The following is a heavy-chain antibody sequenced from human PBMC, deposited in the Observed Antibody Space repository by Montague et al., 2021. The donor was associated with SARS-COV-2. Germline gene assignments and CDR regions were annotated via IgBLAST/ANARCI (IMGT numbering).Heavy chain of an antibody. CDR1: RYIFSDYY. Sequence: SVKVSCKASRYIFSDYYVHWLRQAPGQGLEWMGWINPHSGGTNYAQKFQGRVTLTRDTSITTAYMDLSGLTSDDTAVYYCARGVTNDDWGQGTLVTVSS. CDR2: INPHSGGT. V-gene: IGHV1-2*02. J-gene: IGHJ4*02. CDR3: ARGVTNDD. D-gene: IGHD2-21*02.